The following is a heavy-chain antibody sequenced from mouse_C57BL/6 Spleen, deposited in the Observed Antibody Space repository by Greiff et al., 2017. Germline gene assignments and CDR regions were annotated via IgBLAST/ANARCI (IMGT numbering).Heavy chain of an antibody. CDR3: ARQYSLYFDY. CDR2: ISSGGSYT. Sequence: EVKLVESGGDLVKPGGSLKLSCAASGFTFSSYGMSWVRQTPDKRLEWVATISSGGSYTYYPDSVKGRFTISRDNAKNTLYLQMSSLKSEDTAMYYCARQYSLYFDYWGQGTTLTVSS. V-gene: IGHV5-6*01. CDR1: GFTFSSYG. J-gene: IGHJ2*01.